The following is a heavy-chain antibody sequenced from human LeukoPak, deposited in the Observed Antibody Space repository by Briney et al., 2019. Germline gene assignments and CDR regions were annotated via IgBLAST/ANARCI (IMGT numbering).Heavy chain of an antibody. J-gene: IGHJ4*02. V-gene: IGHV3-30*02. D-gene: IGHD3-10*01. CDR1: GFTFSSYG. CDR3: ARDGENGSGRPDY. CDR2: IRYDGSNK. Sequence: GGSLRLSCAASGFTFSSYGMHWVRQAPGKGLEWVAFIRYDGSNKYYADSVKGRFTISRDNSKNTLYLQMNSLRTEDSAVYYCARDGENGSGRPDYWGQGTLVTVSS.